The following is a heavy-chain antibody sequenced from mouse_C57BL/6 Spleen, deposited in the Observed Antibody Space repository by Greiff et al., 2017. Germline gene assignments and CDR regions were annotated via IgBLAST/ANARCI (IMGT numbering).Heavy chain of an antibody. CDR3: ASLGRAMDY. Sequence: QVQLQQPGAELVRPGSSVKLSCKASGYTFTSYWLHWVKQRPIQGLEWIGNIDPSDSETHYNQKFKDKATLTVDKSSSTAYMQLSSLTSEDSAVYYCASLGRAMDYWGQGTSVTVSS. D-gene: IGHD4-1*01. V-gene: IGHV1-52*01. CDR1: GYTFTSYW. CDR2: IDPSDSET. J-gene: IGHJ4*01.